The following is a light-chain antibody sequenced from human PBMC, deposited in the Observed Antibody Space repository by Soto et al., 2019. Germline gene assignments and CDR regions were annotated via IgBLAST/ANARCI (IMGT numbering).Light chain of an antibody. CDR3: SSFAGNNNLV. CDR2: EVS. CDR1: SSDVGGYNY. V-gene: IGLV2-8*01. J-gene: IGLJ2*01. Sequence: QSALTQPPSASGSPGQSVTISCTGTSSDVGGYNYVSWYQQHPGKAPKLMISEVSKRPSGVPDRFSGSKSGNTASLTVSGRHAEDEADYYFSSFAGNNNLVFGGGTKLTVL.